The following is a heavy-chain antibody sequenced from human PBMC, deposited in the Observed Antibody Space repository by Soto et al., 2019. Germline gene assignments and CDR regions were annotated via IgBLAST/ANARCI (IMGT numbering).Heavy chain of an antibody. D-gene: IGHD3-22*01. J-gene: IGHJ6*02. CDR3: ARDGGLLDYGSSGSHMDV. Sequence: QRLSCAASGFTFSSYSMNWVRQAPGKGLEWVSSISSSSSYIYYADSVKGRFTISRDNAKNSLYLQMNSLRAEDTAVYYCARDGGLLDYGSSGSHMDVWGQGTTVTVSS. CDR1: GFTFSSYS. CDR2: ISSSSSYI. V-gene: IGHV3-21*01.